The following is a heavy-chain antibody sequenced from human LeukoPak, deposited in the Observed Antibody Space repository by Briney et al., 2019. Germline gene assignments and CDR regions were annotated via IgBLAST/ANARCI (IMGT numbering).Heavy chain of an antibody. V-gene: IGHV1-69*13. Sequence: SVKVSCKASGGTFSSYAISWVRQAPGQGLEWMGGIIPIFGTANYAQKFQGRVTITADESTSTAYMELSSLRSEGTAVYYCASNHPYSSSWYGDYYYYMDVWGKGTTVTISS. J-gene: IGHJ6*03. D-gene: IGHD6-13*01. CDR3: ASNHPYSSSWYGDYYYYMDV. CDR1: GGTFSSYA. CDR2: IIPIFGTA.